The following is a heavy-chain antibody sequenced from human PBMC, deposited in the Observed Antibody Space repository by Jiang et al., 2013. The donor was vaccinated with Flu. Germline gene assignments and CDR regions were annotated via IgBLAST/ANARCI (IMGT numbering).Heavy chain of an antibody. CDR3: ARGVEYSSSQTPGDAFDI. V-gene: IGHV6-1*01. CDR1: GDSVYNNNAA. CDR2: AYYRSKWYN. J-gene: IGHJ3*02. D-gene: IGHD6-6*01. Sequence: SLTCAISGDSVYNNNAAYNWIRQSPSRGLEWLGRAYYRSKWYNDYAVSVKSRITINPDTSKNQFSLQLNSVTPEDTAVYYCARGVEYSSSQTPGDAFDIWGQGTMVTVSS.